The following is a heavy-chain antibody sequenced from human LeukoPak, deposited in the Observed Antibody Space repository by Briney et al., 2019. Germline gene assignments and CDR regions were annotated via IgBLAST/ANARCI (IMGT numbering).Heavy chain of an antibody. CDR3: AKGREYGSGSYYRVYFDY. Sequence: GGSLRLSCAASGFTLSSYGMSWVRQAPGKGLEWVSAISGSGGSTYYADSVKGRFTISRDNSKNTLYLQMNSLRAEDTAVYYCAKGREYGSGSYYRVYFDYWGQGTLVTVSS. J-gene: IGHJ4*02. CDR1: GFTLSSYG. V-gene: IGHV3-23*01. CDR2: ISGSGGST. D-gene: IGHD3-10*01.